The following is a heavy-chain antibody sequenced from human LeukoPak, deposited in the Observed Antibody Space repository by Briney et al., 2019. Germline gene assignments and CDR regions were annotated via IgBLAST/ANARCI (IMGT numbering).Heavy chain of an antibody. Sequence: SETLSLTCTVSGGSISSSSYYWGWIRQPPGKGLEWIGSIYYSGSTYYNPSLKSRVTISVDTSKNQFSLKLSSVTAADTAVYYCACRYSYGYHPYYYYGMDVWGQGTTVTVSS. CDR2: IYYSGST. V-gene: IGHV4-39*01. CDR1: GGSISSSSYY. CDR3: ACRYSYGYHPYYYYGMDV. J-gene: IGHJ6*02. D-gene: IGHD5-18*01.